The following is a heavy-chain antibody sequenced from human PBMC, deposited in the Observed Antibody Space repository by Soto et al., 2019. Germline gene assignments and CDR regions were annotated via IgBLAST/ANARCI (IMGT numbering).Heavy chain of an antibody. CDR2: IHASSISNI. Sequence: PGGFLRLSCVASGFTLSSYHMDWVRQAPGKGLEWISYIHASSISNIYYADSVKGRFTISRDNAKNSLYLQMDSLRAEDTAVYYCARDGTTGTANYHYAMDVWGQGTTVTVSS. D-gene: IGHD4-17*01. CDR3: ARDGTTGTANYHYAMDV. CDR1: GFTLSSYH. V-gene: IGHV3-48*03. J-gene: IGHJ6*02.